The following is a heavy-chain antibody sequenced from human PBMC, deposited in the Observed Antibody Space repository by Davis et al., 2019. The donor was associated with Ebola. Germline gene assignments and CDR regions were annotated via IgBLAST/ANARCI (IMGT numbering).Heavy chain of an antibody. CDR3: ARVAYYDTTVDV. CDR1: GGSIRSPDYS. Sequence: MPSETLSLTCVVSGGSIRSPDYSWSWIRQPPGKGLEWMGYISHNGNTYYNPSLKSRLSMSLATSQNQFSPKLKSVTAADTAVYHCARVAYYDTTVDVWGQGTSVTVSS. J-gene: IGHJ6*02. V-gene: IGHV4-30-2*01. D-gene: IGHD3-16*01. CDR2: ISHNGNT.